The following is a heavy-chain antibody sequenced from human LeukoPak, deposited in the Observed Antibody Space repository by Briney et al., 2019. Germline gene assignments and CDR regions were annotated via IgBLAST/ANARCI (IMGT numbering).Heavy chain of an antibody. CDR1: GGSISSSSYY. CDR3: ARQGPRGATTFFDY. Sequence: SETLSLTCTVSGGSISSSSYYWGWLRQPPGKGLEWLGSIYYSGSTYYHPSLKSRVTISVDTSKNQFSLKLSSVTAADTAVYYCARQGPRGATTFFDYWGQGTLVTVSS. D-gene: IGHD1-26*01. V-gene: IGHV4-39*01. J-gene: IGHJ4*02. CDR2: IYYSGST.